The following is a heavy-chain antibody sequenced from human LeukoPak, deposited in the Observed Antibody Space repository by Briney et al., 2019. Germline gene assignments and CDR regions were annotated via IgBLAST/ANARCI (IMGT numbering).Heavy chain of an antibody. CDR2: INPNSGGT. CDR3: ARDRHSITGTVFDY. J-gene: IGHJ4*02. D-gene: IGHD1-20*01. V-gene: IGHV1-2*02. Sequence: ASVKVSCKASGYTFTGYYMHWVRQAPGQGLEWMGWINPNSGGTNYAQKFQGRVTMTRDTSISTAYMELSRLRSDDTAVYYCARDRHSITGTVFDYWGQGTLVTVSS. CDR1: GYTFTGYY.